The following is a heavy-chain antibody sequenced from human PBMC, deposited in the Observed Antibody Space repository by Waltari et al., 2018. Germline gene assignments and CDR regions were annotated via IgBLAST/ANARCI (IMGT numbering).Heavy chain of an antibody. Sequence: EVQLVQSGAEVKKPGESLKISCTGSGYSFTSYWIGWVRQMPGKGLEWMGIIYPGASDTRYSPSFQGQVTISADKSISTAYLQWSSLKASDTAMYYCARRSTDCSGGSCYLEYFQHWGQGTLVTVSS. V-gene: IGHV5-51*03. CDR2: IYPGASDT. CDR1: GYSFTSYW. J-gene: IGHJ1*01. D-gene: IGHD2-15*01. CDR3: ARRSTDCSGGSCYLEYFQH.